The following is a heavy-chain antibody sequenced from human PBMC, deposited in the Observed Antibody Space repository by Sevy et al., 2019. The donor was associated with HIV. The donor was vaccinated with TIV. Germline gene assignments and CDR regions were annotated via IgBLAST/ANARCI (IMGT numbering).Heavy chain of an antibody. CDR2: ISSSSSYI. Sequence: GGSLRLSCAASGFTFSSYSMNWVRQAPGKGLEWVSSISSSSSYIYYADSVKGRFTISRDNAKNSLYLQMNSLRAEDTAVYYCARECFGDGGYMDVWGKRTTVTASS. CDR3: ARECFGDGGYMDV. J-gene: IGHJ6*03. CDR1: GFTFSSYS. D-gene: IGHD3-10*01. V-gene: IGHV3-21*01.